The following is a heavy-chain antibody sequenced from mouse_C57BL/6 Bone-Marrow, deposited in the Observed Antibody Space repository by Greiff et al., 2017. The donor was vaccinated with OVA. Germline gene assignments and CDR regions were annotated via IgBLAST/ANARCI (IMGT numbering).Heavy chain of an antibody. J-gene: IGHJ3*01. V-gene: IGHV5-6*01. CDR1: GFTFSSYG. CDR3: ARQGYGYGVEGFAY. D-gene: IGHD2-2*01. CDR2: ISSGGSYT. Sequence: EVQGVESGGDLVKPGGSLKLSCAASGFTFSSYGMSWVRQTPDKRLEWVATISSGGSYTYYPDSVKGRFTISRDNAKNTLYLQMSSLKSEDTAMDYCARQGYGYGVEGFAYWGQGTLVTVSA.